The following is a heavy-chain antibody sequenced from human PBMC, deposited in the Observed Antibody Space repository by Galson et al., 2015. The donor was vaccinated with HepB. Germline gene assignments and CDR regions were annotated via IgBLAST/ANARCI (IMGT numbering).Heavy chain of an antibody. D-gene: IGHD2-15*01. J-gene: IGHJ4*02. Sequence: SLRLSCAASGFTFSRYAMTWVRQAPGKGLEWVSSITSSGGNTYYTESVKGRFTISRDNSKNTVLLQLNSLRAEDTAVYYCAKDGVMVAANPYHLHYWGQGTLVTVSS. V-gene: IGHV3-23*01. CDR1: GFTFSRYA. CDR2: ITSSGGNT. CDR3: AKDGVMVAANPYHLHY.